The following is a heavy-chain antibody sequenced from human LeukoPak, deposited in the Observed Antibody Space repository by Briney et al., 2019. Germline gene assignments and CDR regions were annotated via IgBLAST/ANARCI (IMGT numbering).Heavy chain of an antibody. CDR3: ARHEVVPAARYYYYGMDV. CDR2: IYYSGST. CDR1: GGSISSSSYY. Sequence: SETLSLTCTVSGGSISSSSYYWGWIRQPPGKGLEWIGSIYYSGSTYYNPSLKSRVTISVDTSRNQFSLKLSSVTAADTAVYYCARHEVVPAARYYYYGMDVWGQGTTVTVSS. J-gene: IGHJ6*02. D-gene: IGHD2-2*01. V-gene: IGHV4-39*01.